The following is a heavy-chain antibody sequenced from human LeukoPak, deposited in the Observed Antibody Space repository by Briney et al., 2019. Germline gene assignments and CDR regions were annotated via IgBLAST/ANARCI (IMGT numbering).Heavy chain of an antibody. CDR3: AREEGWFAP. Sequence: SETLSLSCRVSGGSISSSSYYWGWIRQPPGKGLEWIGSIYYSGSTYYNPSLKSRVTISVDTSKNQFSLKLSSVTAADTAVYYCAREEGWFAPWGQGTLVTVFS. CDR1: GGSISSSSYY. J-gene: IGHJ5*02. CDR2: IYYSGST. V-gene: IGHV4-39*07.